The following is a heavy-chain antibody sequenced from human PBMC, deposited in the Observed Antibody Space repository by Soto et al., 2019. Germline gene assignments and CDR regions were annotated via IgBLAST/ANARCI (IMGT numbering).Heavy chain of an antibody. V-gene: IGHV3-11*01. J-gene: IGHJ4*02. CDR3: ARALDFWSAYFDY. CDR1: GFTFSDYY. CDR2: ISNSGSTD. D-gene: IGHD3-3*01. Sequence: GGSLRLSCAASGFTFSDYYMSWIRQAPGKGLEWVSYISNSGSTDCYADSVKGRFTISRDNAKNSLYLQMNSLRAEDTAVYYCARALDFWSAYFDYWGQGSLVTVSS.